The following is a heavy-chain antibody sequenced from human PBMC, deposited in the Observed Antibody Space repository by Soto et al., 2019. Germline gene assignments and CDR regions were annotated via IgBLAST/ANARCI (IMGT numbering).Heavy chain of an antibody. CDR3: ARDRANWNYLGWFDP. V-gene: IGHV1-69*01. D-gene: IGHD1-7*01. CDR1: GGTFSSYA. Sequence: QVQLVQSGAEVKKPGSSVKVSCKASGGTFSSYAISWVRQAPGQGLEWMGGIIPIFGTANYAQKFQGRVTITADESTSTAYMELRSLRSDDTAVYYCARDRANWNYLGWFDPWGQGTLVTVSS. CDR2: IIPIFGTA. J-gene: IGHJ5*02.